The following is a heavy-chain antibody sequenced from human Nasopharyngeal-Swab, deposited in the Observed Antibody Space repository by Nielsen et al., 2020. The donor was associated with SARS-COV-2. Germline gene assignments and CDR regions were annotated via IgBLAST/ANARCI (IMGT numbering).Heavy chain of an antibody. D-gene: IGHD3-22*01. CDR3: ARQSWAGYYYDSSGYMDV. V-gene: IGHV4-31*02. CDR2: IYYSGST. Sequence: WSRQPPGQGLEWIGYIYYSGSTYYNPSLKSRVTISVDTSKNQFSLKLSSVTAADTAVYYCARQSWAGYYYDSSGYMDVWGKGTTVTVSS. J-gene: IGHJ6*04.